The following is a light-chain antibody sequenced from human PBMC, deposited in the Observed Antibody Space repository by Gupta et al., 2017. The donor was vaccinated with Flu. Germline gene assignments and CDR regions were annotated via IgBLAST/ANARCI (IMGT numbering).Light chain of an antibody. CDR3: QQRNSLPRT. Sequence: PSFLSASVGDRVTITCRASQGISSYLAWYQQKPGKAPKVLIYAASTLKSGVPSRFSGSGSGTEFTLTISSLQPEDFATYYCQQRNSLPRTFGQGTKLEIK. V-gene: IGKV1-9*01. J-gene: IGKJ2*02. CDR2: AAS. CDR1: QGISSY.